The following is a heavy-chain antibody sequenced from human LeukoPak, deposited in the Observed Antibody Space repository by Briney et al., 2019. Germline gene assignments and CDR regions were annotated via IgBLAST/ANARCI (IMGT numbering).Heavy chain of an antibody. Sequence: ASVKVSCKDSGYTFTSYVIRCVRQAPGQGLEWMGWISAYNGNTNYAQKLQGRVTMTTDTSTSTAYMEVRSLRSDDTAVYYCARNPRQYSYGYYFDYWGQGTLVTVSS. J-gene: IGHJ4*02. D-gene: IGHD5-18*01. CDR2: ISAYNGNT. CDR1: GYTFTSYV. CDR3: ARNPRQYSYGYYFDY. V-gene: IGHV1-18*01.